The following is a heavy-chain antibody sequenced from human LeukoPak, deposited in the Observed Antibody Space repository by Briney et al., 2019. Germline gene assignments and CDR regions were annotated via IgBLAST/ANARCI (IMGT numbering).Heavy chain of an antibody. Sequence: SVKVSCKASGGTFSSYTISWVRQAPGQGLEWMGRIIPILGIANYAQKFQGRVTITADKSTSTAYMELSSLRSEDTAVYYCASDLFPCGGDCYSVDYWGQGTLVTVSS. V-gene: IGHV1-69*02. CDR1: GGTFSSYT. CDR2: IIPILGIA. CDR3: ASDLFPCGGDCYSVDY. J-gene: IGHJ4*02. D-gene: IGHD2-21*01.